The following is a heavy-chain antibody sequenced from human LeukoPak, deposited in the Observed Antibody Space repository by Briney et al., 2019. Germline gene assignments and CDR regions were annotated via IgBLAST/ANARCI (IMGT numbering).Heavy chain of an antibody. J-gene: IGHJ6*02. CDR2: INPNSGGT. V-gene: IGHV1-2*02. CDR3: ARVDTGGIRYGYYYYYGMDV. D-gene: IGHD5-18*01. Sequence: ASVKVSCKASGYTFTGYYMHWVRQAPGQGLGWMGWINPNSGGTNYAQKFQGRVTMTRDTSISTAYMELSRLRSDDTAVYYCARVDTGGIRYGYYYYYGMDVWGQGTTVTVSS. CDR1: GYTFTGYY.